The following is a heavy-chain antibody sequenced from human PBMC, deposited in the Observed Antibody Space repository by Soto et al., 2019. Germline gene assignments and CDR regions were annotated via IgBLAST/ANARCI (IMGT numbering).Heavy chain of an antibody. CDR1: GYTLTELS. J-gene: IGHJ6*02. CDR2: FDPEDGET. V-gene: IGHV1-24*01. Sequence: ASVKVSCKVSGYTLTELSMHWVRQAPGKGLEWMGGFDPEDGETIYAQKFQGRVTMTEDTSTDTAYMELSRLRSDDTAVYYCARGAGATTHYYYYYGMDVWGQGTTVTVSS. D-gene: IGHD1-26*01. CDR3: ARGAGATTHYYYYYGMDV.